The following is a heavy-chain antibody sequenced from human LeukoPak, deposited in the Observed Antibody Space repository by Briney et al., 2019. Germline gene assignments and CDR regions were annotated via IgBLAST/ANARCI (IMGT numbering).Heavy chain of an antibody. CDR1: GDTLSELT. CDR2: FDPGAGEI. V-gene: IGHV1-24*01. D-gene: IGHD3-10*01. Sequence: GASVKVSCKVSGDTLSELTMHWVRQAPGKGLEWMGGFDPGAGEILYAQQFQGRVTMTEDTSTDTAYMELTSLRSEDSGVYFCAAGWIYSLLDYWGQGTLVTVSS. CDR3: AAGWIYSLLDY. J-gene: IGHJ4*02.